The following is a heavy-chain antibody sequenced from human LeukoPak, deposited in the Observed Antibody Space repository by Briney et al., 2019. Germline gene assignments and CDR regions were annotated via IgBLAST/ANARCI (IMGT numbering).Heavy chain of an antibody. V-gene: IGHV3-7*01. CDR2: IKEDGSTT. Sequence: GGSLRPSCVASGFTFSTHWVSWVRQAPGKGLEWVANIKEDGSTTDYVDSVKGRFTISRDNAKNSVFLQMNSLRAEDTAVYYCAPQTMILVLGGQGTLVTVSS. CDR3: APQTMILVL. J-gene: IGHJ4*02. D-gene: IGHD3-22*01. CDR1: GFTFSTHW.